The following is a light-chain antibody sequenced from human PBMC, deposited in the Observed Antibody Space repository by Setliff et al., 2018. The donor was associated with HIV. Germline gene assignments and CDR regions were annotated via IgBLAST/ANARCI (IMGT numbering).Light chain of an antibody. V-gene: IGLV2-14*03. CDR2: DVI. Sequence: QSALTQPASVSGSPGQSITISCTGISSDVGGYYSVSWYQRHPGKAPKLMIYDVINRPSGVSNRFSGSRSGNTASLTISGLQVEDEADYYCSSYTTSSTLYVFGPGTKVTV. CDR1: SSDVGGYYS. J-gene: IGLJ1*01. CDR3: SSYTTSSTLYV.